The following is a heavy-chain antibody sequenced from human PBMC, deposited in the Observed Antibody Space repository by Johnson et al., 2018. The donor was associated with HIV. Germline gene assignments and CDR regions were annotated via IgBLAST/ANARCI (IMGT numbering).Heavy chain of an antibody. J-gene: IGHJ3*02. CDR1: GFTFSSHA. V-gene: IGHV3-30*04. Sequence: QVQLVESGGGVVQPGRSLRLSCAASGFTFSSHAMHWVRQAPGKGLEWVTFISNDGSNNYYADSVRGRFTISRDNSKNTLYLQMNSLRAEDTAVYYCAREGEGLGIPVPDGYEIWGQGTMVTVAS. D-gene: IGHD3-10*01. CDR2: ISNDGSNN. CDR3: AREGEGLGIPVPDGYEI.